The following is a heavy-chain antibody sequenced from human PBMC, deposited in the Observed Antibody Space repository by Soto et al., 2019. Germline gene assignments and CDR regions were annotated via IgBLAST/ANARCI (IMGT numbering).Heavy chain of an antibody. V-gene: IGHV5-10-1*01. CDR3: ARRVVVPAALVGMDV. CDR2: IDPSDSYT. J-gene: IGHJ6*02. Sequence: PGESLKISCKGSGYSFTSYWISWVRQMPGKGLEWMGRIDPSDSYTNYSPSFQGHVTISADKPISTAYLQWSSLKASDTAMYYCARRVVVPAALVGMDVWGQGTTVTVSS. D-gene: IGHD2-2*01. CDR1: GYSFTSYW.